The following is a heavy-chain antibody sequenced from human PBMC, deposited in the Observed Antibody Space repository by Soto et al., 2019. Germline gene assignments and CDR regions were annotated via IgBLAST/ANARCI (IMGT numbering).Heavy chain of an antibody. CDR3: AKWNGDGDY. J-gene: IGHJ4*02. CDR2: VSGGSGVT. D-gene: IGHD1-1*01. Sequence: EVQLLESGGGLVQPGGSLRLSCAVSGFSFSTYGVTWVRQAPGKGLEWVSGVSGGSGVTHYADSVKGRFTITGDNSKNTVYLHMNNLRVEDTAGYYCAKWNGDGDYWGQGTLVTVSS. V-gene: IGHV3-23*01. CDR1: GFSFSTYG.